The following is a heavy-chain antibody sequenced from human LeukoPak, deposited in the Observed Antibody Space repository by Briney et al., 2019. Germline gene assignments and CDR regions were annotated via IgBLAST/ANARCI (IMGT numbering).Heavy chain of an antibody. CDR2: ISSSSSYI. Sequence: GGSLRLSCAASGFTFSSYSMNWVRQAPGKGLEWVSSISSSSSYIYYADSAKGRFTISRDNAKNSLYLQMNSLRAEDTAVYYCASWTVGAPYWGQGTLVTVSS. J-gene: IGHJ4*02. V-gene: IGHV3-21*01. D-gene: IGHD1-26*01. CDR1: GFTFSSYS. CDR3: ASWTVGAPY.